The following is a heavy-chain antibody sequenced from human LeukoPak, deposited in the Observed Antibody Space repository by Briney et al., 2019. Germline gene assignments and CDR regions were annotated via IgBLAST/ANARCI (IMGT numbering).Heavy chain of an antibody. V-gene: IGHV4-39*01. D-gene: IGHD6-19*01. J-gene: IGHJ3*02. CDR1: GGSISSSSYY. CDR2: IYYSGST. CDR3: ARHVGYSSGKNDAFDI. Sequence: PSETLSLTCTVPGGSISSSSYYWGWIRQPPGKGLEWIGSIYYSGSTYYNPSLKSRVTISVDTSKNQFSLKLSSVTAADTAVYYCARHVGYSSGKNDAFDIWGQGTMVTVSS.